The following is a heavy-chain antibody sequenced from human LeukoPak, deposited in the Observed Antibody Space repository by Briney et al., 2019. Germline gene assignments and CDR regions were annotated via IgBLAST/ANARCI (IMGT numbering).Heavy chain of an antibody. CDR3: ARAMKRGYSYGRIWFDP. CDR2: INHSGST. CDR1: GGSFSGYY. Sequence: SETLSLTCAVYGGSFSGYYWSWIRQPPGKGLERIGEINHSGSTNYNPSLKSRVTISVDTSKNQFSLKLSSVTAADTAVYYCARAMKRGYSYGRIWFDPWGQGTLVTVSS. V-gene: IGHV4-34*01. J-gene: IGHJ5*02. D-gene: IGHD5-18*01.